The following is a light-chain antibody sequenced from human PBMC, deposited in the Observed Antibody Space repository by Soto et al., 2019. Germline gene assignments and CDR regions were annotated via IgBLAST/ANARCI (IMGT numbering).Light chain of an antibody. Sequence: EIVLTQSTATLSLSPGERATLSCMSSQSVSSYLAWYQQKPGQAPRLLIYGASMRATGIPDRFSGSGSGTDFTLTISRLEPEDFAVYYCQQYGSSGTFGQGTKVDIK. CDR3: QQYGSSGT. CDR1: QSVSSY. CDR2: GAS. J-gene: IGKJ1*01. V-gene: IGKV3-20*01.